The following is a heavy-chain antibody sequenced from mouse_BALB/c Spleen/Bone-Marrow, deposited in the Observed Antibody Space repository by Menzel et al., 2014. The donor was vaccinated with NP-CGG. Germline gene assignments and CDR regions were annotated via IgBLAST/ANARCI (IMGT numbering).Heavy chain of an antibody. CDR2: IWAGGST. V-gene: IGHV2-9*02. CDR3: ASMITTAWFAY. CDR1: GFSLTSYG. Sequence: QVQLQQSGPGLVAPSQSLSITCTVSGFSLTSYGVHWVRQPPGKGLEWLGVIWAGGSTNYNSALMSRLSISKDNSKSQVFLKMNRLQTDDTAMYYCASMITTAWFAYWGQGTLVTVSA. J-gene: IGHJ3*01. D-gene: IGHD2-4*01.